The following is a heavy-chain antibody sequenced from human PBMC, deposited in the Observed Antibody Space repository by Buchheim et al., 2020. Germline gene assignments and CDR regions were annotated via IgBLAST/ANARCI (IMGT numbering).Heavy chain of an antibody. CDR3: ARDGYNFDYYYGMDV. J-gene: IGHJ6*02. CDR2: IDPSNSYT. D-gene: IGHD5-24*01. Sequence: EVQLVQSGAEVKKPGESLRISCKGSGYSFPSYWIIWVRQMPGKGLEWMGRIDPSNSYTNYSPSFQGHVTISSGKSISTAYLQWSSLKASDTAMYCCARDGYNFDYYYGMDVWGQGTT. V-gene: IGHV5-10-1*01. CDR1: GYSFPSYW.